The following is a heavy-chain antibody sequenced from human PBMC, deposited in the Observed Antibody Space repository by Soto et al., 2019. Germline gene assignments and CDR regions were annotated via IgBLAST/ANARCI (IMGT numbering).Heavy chain of an antibody. V-gene: IGHV1-69*13. J-gene: IGHJ4*02. CDR1: GGTFSSYA. Sequence: SVKVSCKASGGTFSSYAISWVRQAPGQGLEWMGGIIPIFGTANYAQKFQGRVTITADESTSTAYMELSSLRAEDTAVYYCARDARIVVVSLDPRRPVFYFDYWGQGTLVTVSS. CDR3: ARDARIVVVSLDPRRPVFYFDY. CDR2: IIPIFGTA. D-gene: IGHD2-2*01.